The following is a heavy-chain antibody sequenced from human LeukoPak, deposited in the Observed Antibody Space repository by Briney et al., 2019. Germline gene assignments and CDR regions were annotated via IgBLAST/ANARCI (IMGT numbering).Heavy chain of an antibody. CDR3: ATYSSSNGREFQY. D-gene: IGHD2-2*01. J-gene: IGHJ1*01. Sequence: GGSLRLSCAASGFTFSDYSVNWVRQAPGKGLEWVSSISSSSTYIYYADSVKGRFTISRDNAKNSLYLQMNSLRAEDTAVYYCATYSSSNGREFQYWGQGTLVTVSS. CDR2: ISSSSTYI. CDR1: GFTFSDYS. V-gene: IGHV3-21*01.